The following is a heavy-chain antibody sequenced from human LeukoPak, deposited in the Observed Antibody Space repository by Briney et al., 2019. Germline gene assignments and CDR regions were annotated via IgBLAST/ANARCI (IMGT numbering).Heavy chain of an antibody. CDR3: ASRDSSMAARRFDY. J-gene: IGHJ4*02. CDR2: IYYSGST. CDR1: GGSISSSSYY. D-gene: IGHD6-6*01. Sequence: SETLSLTCTVSGGSISSSSYYWGWIRQPPGKGLEWIGSIYYSGSTYYNPSLKSRVTISVDTSKNQFSLKLSSVTAADTAVYYCASRDSSMAARRFDYWGQGTLVTVSS. V-gene: IGHV4-39*01.